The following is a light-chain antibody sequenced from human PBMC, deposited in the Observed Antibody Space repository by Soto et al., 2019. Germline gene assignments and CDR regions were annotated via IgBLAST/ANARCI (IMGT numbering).Light chain of an antibody. Sequence: VLTQPPPVSGAPGERGPLSFTGGSANIGAAYNVDWYQQLPGTAPKLLIYGNNNRPSGVPARFSGSKSGTSASLAIAGLQAEDEGDYYCQSYDSSLSGYVFGTGTKVTVL. V-gene: IGLV1-40*01. CDR2: GNN. CDR1: SANIGAAYN. J-gene: IGLJ1*01. CDR3: QSYDSSLSGYV.